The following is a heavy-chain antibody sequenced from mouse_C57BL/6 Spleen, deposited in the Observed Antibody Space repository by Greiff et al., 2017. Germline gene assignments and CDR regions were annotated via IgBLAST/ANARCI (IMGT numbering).Heavy chain of an antibody. CDR2: IDPANGNT. Sequence: VHVKQSVAELVRPGASVKLSCTASGFNIKNTYMPWVKQRPEQGLEWIGRIDPANGNTKYAPKFQGKATITADTSSNTAYLQRSSLTSEDTAIYYCARDGYDVRDYAMDYWSQGTSVTVSS. D-gene: IGHD2-2*01. CDR3: ARDGYDVRDYAMDY. CDR1: GFNIKNTY. J-gene: IGHJ4*01. V-gene: IGHV14-3*01.